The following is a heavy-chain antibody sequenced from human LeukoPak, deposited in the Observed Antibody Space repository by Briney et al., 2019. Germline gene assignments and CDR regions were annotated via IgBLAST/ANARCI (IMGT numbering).Heavy chain of an antibody. J-gene: IGHJ4*02. CDR1: GFTFSSSS. D-gene: IGHD1-26*01. CDR3: ARDIGGSYTAIDY. Sequence: GGSLRLSCAASGFTFSSSSLSWVRQAPGKGLEWVSFISSSSAHINYADYVKGRFTISRDKPRNSLYLQMNSLRAEDTAVYYCARDIGGSYTAIDYWGQGTLVTVSS. CDR2: ISSSSAHI. V-gene: IGHV3-21*01.